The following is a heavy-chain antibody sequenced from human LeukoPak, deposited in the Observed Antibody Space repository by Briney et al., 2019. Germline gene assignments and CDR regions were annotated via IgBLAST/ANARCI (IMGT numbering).Heavy chain of an antibody. Sequence: PSETLSLTCAVSGGSISSGGYSWSWIRQPPGKGLEWIGYIYHSGSTYYNLSLKSRVTISVDRSKNQFSLKLSSVTAADTAVYYCARDRGYYGDYSWAFDIWGQGTMVTVSS. CDR3: ARDRGYYGDYSWAFDI. CDR1: GGSISSGGYS. J-gene: IGHJ3*02. V-gene: IGHV4-30-2*01. D-gene: IGHD4-17*01. CDR2: IYHSGST.